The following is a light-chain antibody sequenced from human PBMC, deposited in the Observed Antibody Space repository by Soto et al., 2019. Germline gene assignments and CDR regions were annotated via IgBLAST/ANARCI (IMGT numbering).Light chain of an antibody. CDR1: QSIKSN. V-gene: IGKV3-15*01. CDR3: QQYNNWPLT. Sequence: DIVMTQSPATLYVSPGERATLSCRASQSIKSNLAWYQQKPGQAPRLLIYGPSRRATGIPARFSGSGYGTEFTLTISSLQSEDLAVYYCQQYNNWPLTFGGGTKLEIK. CDR2: GPS. J-gene: IGKJ4*01.